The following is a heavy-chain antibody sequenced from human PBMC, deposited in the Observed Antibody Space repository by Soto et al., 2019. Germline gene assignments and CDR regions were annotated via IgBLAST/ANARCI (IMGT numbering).Heavy chain of an antibody. Sequence: ASKTLSLTCSVAGGCISGSYWSWIRQSPGKGLEWLGYVYYTGSTNYIPSLRSRVSISVETSKNEFSLRLSSVTAADTAVYFCARSVAVPGAHIDYWGQGTQVTASS. V-gene: IGHV4-59*01. CDR1: GGCISGSY. D-gene: IGHD6-19*01. J-gene: IGHJ4*02. CDR2: VYYTGST. CDR3: ARSVAVPGAHIDY.